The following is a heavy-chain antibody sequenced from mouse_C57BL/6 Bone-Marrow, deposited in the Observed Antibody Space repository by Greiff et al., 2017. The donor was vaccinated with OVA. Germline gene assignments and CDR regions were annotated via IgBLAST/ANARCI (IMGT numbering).Heavy chain of an antibody. J-gene: IGHJ2*01. CDR3: ARLPY. CDR2: IDPSDSYT. Sequence: QVQLQQSGAELVMPGASVKLSCKASGYTFTSYWMHWVKQRPGQGLEWIGEIDPSDSYTNYNQKFQGKSTLTVDKSSSTAYMQLSSLTSEDSAVYYCARLPYWGQGTTLTVSS. CDR1: GYTFTSYW. V-gene: IGHV1-69*01.